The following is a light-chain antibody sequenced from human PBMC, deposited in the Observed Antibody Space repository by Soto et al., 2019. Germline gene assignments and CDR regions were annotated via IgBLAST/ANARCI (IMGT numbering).Light chain of an antibody. CDR2: DAS. J-gene: IGKJ2*01. CDR1: QDISNY. V-gene: IGKV1-33*01. Sequence: DIQRTQSQSSLSASVGDRVTITCQASQDISNYLNWYQQKPGKAPKLLIYDASNLETGVPSRFSGSGSGTDFTVTISSLQPEDIATYYCQQYDNLHPTFGQGTKMEIQ. CDR3: QQYDNLHPT.